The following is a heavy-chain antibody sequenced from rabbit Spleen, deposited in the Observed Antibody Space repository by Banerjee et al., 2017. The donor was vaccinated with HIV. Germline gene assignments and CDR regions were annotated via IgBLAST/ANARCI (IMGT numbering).Heavy chain of an antibody. CDR2: ITAPGNR. Sequence: QSLEESGGGLVQPEGSLALTCKASGFSLSSYNMGWVRQAPGEGLEYIGTITAPGNRYYATWAKGRFTISKTSSTTVTLQMTSLTAADTATYFCARDPAGDSVAYFDLWGPGTLVTVS. CDR1: GFSLSSYN. V-gene: IGHV1S40*01. CDR3: ARDPAGDSVAYFDL. D-gene: IGHD7-1*01. J-gene: IGHJ4*01.